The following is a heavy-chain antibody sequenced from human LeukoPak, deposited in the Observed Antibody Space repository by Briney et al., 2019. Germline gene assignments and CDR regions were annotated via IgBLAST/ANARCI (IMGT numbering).Heavy chain of an antibody. D-gene: IGHD2-21*02. V-gene: IGHV3-30*18. J-gene: IGHJ4*02. CDR3: AKDRLLNCRGDCYIFDY. CDR1: GFTFSSYG. Sequence: GGSLRLSCAASGFTFSSYGMHWVRQAPGKGLEWVAVISYDGSNKYYADSVKGRFTISRDNSKNTLYLQMNSLRAEDTAVYYCAKDRLLNCRGDCYIFDYWGQGTVVTVSP. CDR2: ISYDGSNK.